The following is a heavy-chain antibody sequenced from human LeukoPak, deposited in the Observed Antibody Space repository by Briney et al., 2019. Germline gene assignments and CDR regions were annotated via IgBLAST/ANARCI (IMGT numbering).Heavy chain of an antibody. CDR3: ARDVGYCSSTSCYPDY. D-gene: IGHD2-2*01. CDR2: LYNAGST. V-gene: IGHV3-53*01. Sequence: PGGSLRLSCVASGFIVSNNYMSWVRQAPGKGLEWVSVLYNAGSTYYADSVKGRFTISRDNAKNSLYLQMNSLRDDDTAVYYCARDVGYCSSTSCYPDYWGQGTLVTVSS. CDR1: GFIVSNNY. J-gene: IGHJ4*02.